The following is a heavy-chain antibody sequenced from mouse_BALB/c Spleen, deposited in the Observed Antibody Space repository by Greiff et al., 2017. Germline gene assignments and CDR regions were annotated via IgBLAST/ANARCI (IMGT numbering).Heavy chain of an antibody. CDR1: GYAFTNYS. CDR2: INPGSGGT. D-gene: IGHD2-1*01. J-gene: IGHJ2*01. V-gene: IGHV1-54*01. Sequence: QVQLQQSGAELVRPGTSVKVSCKASGYAFTNYSIEWVKQRPGQGLEWIGVINPGSGGTNYNEKFKGKATLTADKSSSTAYMQLSSLTSDDSAVYFCARHGNYLYYFDYWGQGTTLTVSS. CDR3: ARHGNYLYYFDY.